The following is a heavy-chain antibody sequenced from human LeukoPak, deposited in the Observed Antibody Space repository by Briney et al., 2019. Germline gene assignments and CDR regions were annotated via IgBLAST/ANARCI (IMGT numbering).Heavy chain of an antibody. CDR1: GGSISSGGYY. CDR2: IYYSGST. D-gene: IGHD6-19*01. J-gene: IGHJ4*02. CDR3: ARGRIAVAGTKNYFDY. Sequence: PSQTLSLTCTVSGGSISSGGYYWSWTRQHPGKGLEWIGYIYYSGSTYYNPSLKSRVTISVDTSKNQFSLKLSSVTAADTAVYYCARGRIAVAGTKNYFDYWGQGTLVTVSS. V-gene: IGHV4-31*03.